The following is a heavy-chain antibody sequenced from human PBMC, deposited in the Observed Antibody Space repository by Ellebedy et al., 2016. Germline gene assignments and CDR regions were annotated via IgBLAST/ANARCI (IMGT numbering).Heavy chain of an antibody. Sequence: GESLKISCAASGFTFSSYAMSWVRQAPGKGLEWVSAISGSGGSTYYADSVKGRFTISRDNSKNTLYLQMNSLRAEDTAVYYCAKEGRYCSGGSCYSVEYFQHWGQGTLVTVSS. D-gene: IGHD2-15*01. CDR3: AKEGRYCSGGSCYSVEYFQH. CDR1: GFTFSSYA. V-gene: IGHV3-23*01. J-gene: IGHJ1*01. CDR2: ISGSGGST.